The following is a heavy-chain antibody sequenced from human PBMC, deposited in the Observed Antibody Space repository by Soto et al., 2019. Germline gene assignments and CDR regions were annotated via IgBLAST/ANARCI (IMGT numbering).Heavy chain of an antibody. CDR3: ARHDTGYYDSSGPMDV. CDR1: GGSISSSSYY. Sequence: SETLSLTCTVSGGSISSSSYYWGWIRQPPGKGLEWIGSIYYSGSTYYNPSLKSRVTISVDTSKNQFSLKLSSVTAADTAVYYCARHDTGYYDSSGPMDVRGQGTTVTVS. D-gene: IGHD3-22*01. CDR2: IYYSGST. V-gene: IGHV4-39*01. J-gene: IGHJ6*02.